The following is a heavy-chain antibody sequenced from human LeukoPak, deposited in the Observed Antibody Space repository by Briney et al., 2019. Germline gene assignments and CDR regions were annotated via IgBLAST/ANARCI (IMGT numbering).Heavy chain of an antibody. J-gene: IGHJ3*02. CDR2: ISSRSSFI. D-gene: IGHD1-26*01. Sequence: GGSQRLSCAASGFTFSSHSMNWIRQAPGKGLEWVSSISSRSSFIYYADSVKGRFTISRDNAKNSLYLQMNSLRAEDTAVYYCARDCIEDPCDIWGQGTMVTVSS. CDR1: GFTFSSHS. CDR3: ARDCIEDPCDI. V-gene: IGHV3-21*01.